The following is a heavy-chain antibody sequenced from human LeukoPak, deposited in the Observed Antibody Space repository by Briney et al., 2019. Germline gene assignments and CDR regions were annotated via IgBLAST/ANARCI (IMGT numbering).Heavy chain of an antibody. Sequence: SQTLSLTCTVSGGSISSGDYYWSWIRQPPGKGLEWIGYIYYSGSTYYNPSLKSRVTISVDTSKNQFSLKLGSVTAADTAVYYCATGVDTAMVQFDYWGQGTLVTVSS. CDR2: IYYSGST. CDR1: GGSISSGDYY. J-gene: IGHJ4*02. CDR3: ATGVDTAMVQFDY. D-gene: IGHD5-18*01. V-gene: IGHV4-30-4*01.